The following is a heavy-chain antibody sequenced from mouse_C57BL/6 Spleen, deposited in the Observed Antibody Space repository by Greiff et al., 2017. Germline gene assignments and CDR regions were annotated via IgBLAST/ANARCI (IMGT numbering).Heavy chain of an antibody. CDR2: IDPSDSYT. Sequence: VKLVESGAELVMPGASVKLSCKASGYTFTSYWMHWVKQRPGQGLEWIGEIDPSDSYTNYNQKFKGKSTLTVDKSSSTAYMQLSSLTSEDSAVYYCARGDYGNYVDYWGQGTTLTVSS. CDR1: GYTFTSYW. CDR3: ARGDYGNYVDY. V-gene: IGHV1-69*01. J-gene: IGHJ2*01. D-gene: IGHD2-1*01.